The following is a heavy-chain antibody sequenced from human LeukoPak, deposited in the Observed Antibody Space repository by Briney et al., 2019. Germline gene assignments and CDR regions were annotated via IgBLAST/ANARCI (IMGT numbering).Heavy chain of an antibody. CDR1: GGSFSGYY. D-gene: IGHD6-13*01. CDR3: AREGPYSSSWYGSR. Sequence: KTPETLSLTCAVYGGSFSGYYWSWIRQPPGKGLEWIGEINHSGSTNYNPSLKSRVTISVDTSKNQFSLKLSSVTAADTAVYYCAREGPYSSSWYGSRWGQGTLVTVSS. V-gene: IGHV4-34*01. CDR2: INHSGST. J-gene: IGHJ4*02.